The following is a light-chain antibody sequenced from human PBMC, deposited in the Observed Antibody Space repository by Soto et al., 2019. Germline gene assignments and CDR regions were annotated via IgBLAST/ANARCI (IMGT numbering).Light chain of an antibody. V-gene: IGKV2D-29*02. J-gene: IGKJ5*01. CDR2: DVS. Sequence: LMTQTPLSLSAAPGQPASISCTSSNSLLHITGETCLSWSLQTPDQSPQLLIYDVSTRVAGVPDSYSGSESGTDFTLESSQVEADDVGIYFCMQSPHVSATYGQGTRLGIE. CDR3: MQSPHVSAT. CDR1: NSLLHITGETC.